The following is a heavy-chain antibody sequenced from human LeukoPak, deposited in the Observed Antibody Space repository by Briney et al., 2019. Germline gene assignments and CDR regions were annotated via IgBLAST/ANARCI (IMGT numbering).Heavy chain of an antibody. V-gene: IGHV3-9*01. Sequence: GRSLSLSCAASGFTFDDYAMLWVRQVSGRGLEWVSSISWNSGRIDYADSVKGRFSISRDYAKNSLYLQMNSLRAEDTALYYCARDFGYSTSSTNYFDFWGQGTLVTVSS. CDR2: ISWNSGRI. CDR1: GFTFDDYA. J-gene: IGHJ4*02. CDR3: ARDFGYSTSSTNYFDF. D-gene: IGHD6-6*01.